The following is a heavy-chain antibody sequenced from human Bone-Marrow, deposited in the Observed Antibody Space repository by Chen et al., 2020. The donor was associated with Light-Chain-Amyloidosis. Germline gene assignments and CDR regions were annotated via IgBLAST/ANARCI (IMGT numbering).Heavy chain of an antibody. CDR1: GFTLSGYG. J-gene: IGHJ4*02. D-gene: IGHD2-8*01. V-gene: IGHV3-30*18. CDR2: MSYDGSNK. Sequence: QVQLVESGGGVVQPGGSLRLSCAASGFTLSGYGMHWVRQAPGKGLEWVAVMSYDGSNKHYADSVRGRFTISRDNSKNTLYLQMNSLGAEDTAVYYCAKTRRDKRTLTPDFDYWGQGTLVTVSS. CDR3: AKTRRDKRTLTPDFDY.